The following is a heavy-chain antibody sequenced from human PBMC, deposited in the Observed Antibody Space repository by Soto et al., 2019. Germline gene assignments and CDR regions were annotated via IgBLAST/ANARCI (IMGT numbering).Heavy chain of an antibody. CDR2: INPSTGDT. CDR3: ATTYYYDSSSPPGLDPFDV. CDR1: GYTFTVYY. Sequence: ASVMVSCKASGYTFTVYYIQWVRQAPGQGLEWMGWINPSTGDTKNEQKFQGRVTMTRDTYISTAYMDLSRLRSDDTAVYYCATTYYYDSSSPPGLDPFDVWA. J-gene: IGHJ3*01. D-gene: IGHD3-22*01. V-gene: IGHV1-2*02.